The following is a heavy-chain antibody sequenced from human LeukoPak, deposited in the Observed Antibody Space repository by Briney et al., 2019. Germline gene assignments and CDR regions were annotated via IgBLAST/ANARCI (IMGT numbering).Heavy chain of an antibody. CDR2: ISSSGSTI. CDR1: GFTFSSYE. J-gene: IGHJ4*02. Sequence: PGGSLRLSCAASGFTFSSYEMNWVRQAPGKGLEWVSYISSSGSTIYYADSVKGRFTISRDNAKNSLYLQMNSLRAEDTAVYYCARDQCSSTSCYAPWYYFDYWGQGTLVTVSS. D-gene: IGHD2-2*01. V-gene: IGHV3-48*03. CDR3: ARDQCSSTSCYAPWYYFDY.